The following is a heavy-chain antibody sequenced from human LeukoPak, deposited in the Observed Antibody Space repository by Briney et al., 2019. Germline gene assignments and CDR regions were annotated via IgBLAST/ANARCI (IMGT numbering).Heavy chain of an antibody. CDR3: ARVRSRQWLVLDY. Sequence: GGSLRLSCAASGFTFSSYWMHWVRQAPGKGLVWVSRINSDGSSTSYAGSVKGRFTISRDNAKNTLYLQMNSLRAEDTAVYYCARVRSRQWLVLDYWGQGTLVTVSS. CDR2: INSDGSST. CDR1: GFTFSSYW. V-gene: IGHV3-74*01. D-gene: IGHD6-19*01. J-gene: IGHJ4*02.